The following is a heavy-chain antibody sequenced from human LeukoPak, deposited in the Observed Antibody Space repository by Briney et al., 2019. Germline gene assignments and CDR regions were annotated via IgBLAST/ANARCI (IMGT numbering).Heavy chain of an antibody. Sequence: GGSLRLSCAASGFTFSNYWMHWVRQAPGKGLAWVSRIKSDGSTNYADPVKGRFTISRDNAKNTLSLQMNSLRPEDTGVYYCARAPSEIGGYYPEYFRHWGQGTLVTVSS. J-gene: IGHJ1*01. D-gene: IGHD3-22*01. CDR3: ARAPSEIGGYYPEYFRH. CDR1: GFTFSNYW. V-gene: IGHV3-74*01. CDR2: IKSDGST.